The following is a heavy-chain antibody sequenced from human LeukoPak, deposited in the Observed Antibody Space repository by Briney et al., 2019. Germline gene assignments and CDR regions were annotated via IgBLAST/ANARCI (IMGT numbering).Heavy chain of an antibody. CDR2: IYYSGST. Sequence: SETLSLTCTVSGGSISSSSYYWGWIRQPPGKGLEWIGSIYYSGSTYYNPSLKSRVTMSADTSKNQFSLKLSSVTAADTAVYYCARPYYYDSRIDPWGQGTLVTVSS. CDR1: GGSISSSSYY. D-gene: IGHD3-22*01. J-gene: IGHJ5*02. CDR3: ARPYYYDSRIDP. V-gene: IGHV4-39*07.